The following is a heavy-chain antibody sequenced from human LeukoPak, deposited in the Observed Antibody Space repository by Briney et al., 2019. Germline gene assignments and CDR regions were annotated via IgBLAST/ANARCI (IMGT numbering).Heavy chain of an antibody. J-gene: IGHJ4*02. D-gene: IGHD1-26*01. Sequence: GASVKVSCKASGYTFTTYGISWVRQAPGQGLEWMGWISGYNGNTNYAQKLQGRVTITTDTSTSTAYMELRSLRSDDAAVYYCARDLGGGSHYFDYWGQGTLVTVSS. CDR1: GYTFTTYG. V-gene: IGHV1-18*01. CDR2: ISGYNGNT. CDR3: ARDLGGGSHYFDY.